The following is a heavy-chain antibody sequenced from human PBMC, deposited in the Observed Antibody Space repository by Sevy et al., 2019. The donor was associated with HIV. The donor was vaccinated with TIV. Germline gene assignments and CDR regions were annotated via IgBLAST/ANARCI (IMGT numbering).Heavy chain of an antibody. CDR1: GFTFSNHG. V-gene: IGHV3-30*02. D-gene: IGHD2-8*02. CDR2: IRDDGSNE. Sequence: GGSLRLSCAASGFTFSNHGMHWVRQAPGKGLEWVAFIRDDGSNEYYGDSVKGRFTISRDNSKNTRYLQMNSLRAEDTAVYYCAKDRKVLLVVYAIPFDVFDIWGQGTMVTVSS. CDR3: AKDRKVLLVVYAIPFDVFDI. J-gene: IGHJ3*02.